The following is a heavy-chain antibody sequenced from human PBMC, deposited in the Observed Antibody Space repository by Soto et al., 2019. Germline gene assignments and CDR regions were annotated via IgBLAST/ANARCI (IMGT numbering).Heavy chain of an antibody. CDR2: INNDGSST. CDR3: ARDPLIGNTDYGLDV. CDR1: GFSSSSYE. Sequence: PVGSLRLSCAASGFSSSSYEMNWVRQAPGKGLVWVSRINNDGSSTAYADSVKGRFTISRDNAKSTLYLQVTSLRAEDTAVYYCARDPLIGNTDYGLDVWGQGTTVTVSS. D-gene: IGHD2-21*01. V-gene: IGHV3-74*01. J-gene: IGHJ6*02.